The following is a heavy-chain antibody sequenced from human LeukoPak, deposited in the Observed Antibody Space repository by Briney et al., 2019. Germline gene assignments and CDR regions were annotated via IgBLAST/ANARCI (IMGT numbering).Heavy chain of an antibody. J-gene: IGHJ3*02. Sequence: NSSQTLSLTCAVSGGSISSGGYSWRWIRQHPGKGLEWIGYIYYSGSTYYNPSLKSRVTISVDTSKNQFSLKLSSVTAADTAVYYCARSGYERTIGDAFDIWGQGTMVTVSS. CDR2: IYYSGST. V-gene: IGHV4-31*11. CDR3: ARSGYERTIGDAFDI. CDR1: GGSISSGGYS. D-gene: IGHD2-15*01.